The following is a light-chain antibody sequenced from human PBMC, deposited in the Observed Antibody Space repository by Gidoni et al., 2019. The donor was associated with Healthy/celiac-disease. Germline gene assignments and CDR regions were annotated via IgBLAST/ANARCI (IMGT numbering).Light chain of an antibody. CDR2: WAS. CDR1: QSVLYSSNNKNY. CDR3: QQYYSTWVT. Sequence: DIVMTQSPDPLAVYLVERPTINCKSSQSVLYSSNNKNYLAWYQQKPGQPPKLLIYWASTREAGVPDRFSGSGSGTDFTLTISSLQAEDVAVYYCQQYYSTWVTFGPGTKVDIK. V-gene: IGKV4-1*01. J-gene: IGKJ3*01.